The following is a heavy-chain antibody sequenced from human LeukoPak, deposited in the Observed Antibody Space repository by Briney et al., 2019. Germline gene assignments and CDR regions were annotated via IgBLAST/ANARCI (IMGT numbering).Heavy chain of an antibody. J-gene: IGHJ6*02. CDR2: IYYSGSS. CDR1: GGSISSGDYY. V-gene: IGHV4-30-4*01. CDR3: ARPHYDFWSGYYTSYYYYGMDV. D-gene: IGHD3-3*01. Sequence: SETLSLTCTVSGGSISSGDYYWSWIRQPPGKGLEWIGYIYYSGSSYYNPSLKSRVTISVDTSKNQFSLKLSSVTAADTAVYYCARPHYDFWSGYYTSYYYYGMDVWGQGTTVTVSS.